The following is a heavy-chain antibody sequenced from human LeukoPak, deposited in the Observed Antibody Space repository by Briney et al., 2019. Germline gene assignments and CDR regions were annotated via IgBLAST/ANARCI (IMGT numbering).Heavy chain of an antibody. Sequence: PSETLSLTCTVSGGSINRSSRYYWGWIRQPPGKGLEWIGSIFYSGSTYYNPSLKSRVTISVDTPKNQFSLKLSSVTAADTAVYYCARHSRDYDYVWGSYRPNWFDPWGQGTLVTVSS. V-gene: IGHV4-39*01. J-gene: IGHJ5*02. CDR1: GGSINRSSRYY. CDR2: IFYSGST. CDR3: ARHSRDYDYVWGSYRPNWFDP. D-gene: IGHD3-16*02.